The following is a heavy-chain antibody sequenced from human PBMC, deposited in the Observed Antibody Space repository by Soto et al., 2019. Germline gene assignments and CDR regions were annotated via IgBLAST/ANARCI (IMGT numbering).Heavy chain of an antibody. J-gene: IGHJ4*02. D-gene: IGHD3-10*01. CDR1: GGSFSGYY. V-gene: IGHV4-34*01. CDR3: AGTKYYYGSGSYSY. CDR2: INHSGST. Sequence: SETLSLTCAVYGGSFSGYYLSWIRQPPGKGLEWIGEINHSGSTNYNPSLKSRVTISVDTSKNQFSLKLSSVTAADTAVYYCAGTKYYYGSGSYSYWGQGTLVTVSS.